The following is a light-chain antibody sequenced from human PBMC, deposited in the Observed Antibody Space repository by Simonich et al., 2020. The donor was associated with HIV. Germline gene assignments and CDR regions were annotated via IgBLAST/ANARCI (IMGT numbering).Light chain of an antibody. CDR1: QSVSSN. Sequence: EIVMTQSPATLSVSPGERAPLSCRASQSVSSNLAWYQQKPGQAPRLLIYGASTRATGIPARFSGSGSGTEFTLTISSMQSEDFAVYCCQQYNNWLTFGGGTKVEIK. J-gene: IGKJ4*01. CDR2: GAS. CDR3: QQYNNWLT. V-gene: IGKV3-15*01.